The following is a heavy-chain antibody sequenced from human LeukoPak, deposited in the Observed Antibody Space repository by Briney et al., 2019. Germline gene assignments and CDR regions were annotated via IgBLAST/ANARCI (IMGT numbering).Heavy chain of an antibody. D-gene: IGHD3-3*01. CDR2: IYYSGST. CDR1: GGSISSYY. CDR3: ASYDFWSGSNWFDP. V-gene: IGHV4-59*08. J-gene: IGHJ5*02. Sequence: SETLSLTCTVSGGSISSYYWSWIRQPPGKGLEWIGYIYYSGSTNYNPSLKSRVTISVDTSKNQFSLKLSSVTAADTAVYYCASYDFWSGSNWFDPWGQGTLVTVSS.